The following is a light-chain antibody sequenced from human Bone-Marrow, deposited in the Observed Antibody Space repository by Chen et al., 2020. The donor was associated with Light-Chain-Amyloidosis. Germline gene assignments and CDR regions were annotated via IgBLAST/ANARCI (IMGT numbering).Light chain of an antibody. V-gene: IGLV2-14*01. CDR3: SSVTSSSSYV. Sequence: QSALPQPASASWSPGHSSTTPCTGTSGDVGTYTSVSWYQQHPGKPPKVMIYAVSKRPSGVSNRFAGSKAGNTASLTISGLQAEDEADYYCSSVTSSSSYVFGPGTKVTVL. J-gene: IGLJ1*01. CDR1: SGDVGTYTS. CDR2: AVS.